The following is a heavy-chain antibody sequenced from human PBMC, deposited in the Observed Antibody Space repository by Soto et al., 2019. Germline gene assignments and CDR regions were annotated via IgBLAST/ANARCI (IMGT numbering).Heavy chain of an antibody. D-gene: IGHD6-19*01. J-gene: IGHJ4*02. CDR2: ISYDGSNK. CDR1: GFTFSSHG. Sequence: GGSLRLSCAASGFTFSSHGMHWVRQAPGKGLEWVAVISYDGSNKYYADSVKGRFTISRDNSKNTLYLQMNSLRAEDTAVYYCAKQPLIAVAELDYWGQGTLVTVSS. V-gene: IGHV3-30*18. CDR3: AKQPLIAVAELDY.